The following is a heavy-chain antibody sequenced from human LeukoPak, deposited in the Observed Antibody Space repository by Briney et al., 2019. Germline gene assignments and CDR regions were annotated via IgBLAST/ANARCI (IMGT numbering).Heavy chain of an antibody. CDR2: INHSGST. D-gene: IGHD6-19*01. Sequence: SETLPLTCAVYGGSFSGYYWSWIRQPPGKGLEWIGEINHSGSTNYNPSLKSRVTISVDTSKNQFSLKLSSVTAADTAVYYCARGTPRRGWPFVYWGQGTLVTVSS. CDR1: GGSFSGYY. CDR3: ARGTPRRGWPFVY. V-gene: IGHV4-34*01. J-gene: IGHJ4*02.